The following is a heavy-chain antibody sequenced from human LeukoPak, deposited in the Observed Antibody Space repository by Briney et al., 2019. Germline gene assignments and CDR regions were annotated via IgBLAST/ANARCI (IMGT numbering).Heavy chain of an antibody. CDR2: INHSGST. D-gene: IGHD2-15*01. Sequence: SETLSLTCAVYGGSFSGYYWSWIRQPPGKGLEWIGEINHSGSTNYNPSLKSRVTISVDTSMNQFSLKLRSVTAADTAVYYCARVVPKDIVVVVAANGDWFDYGMDVWGQGTTVTVSS. V-gene: IGHV4-34*01. CDR3: ARVVPKDIVVVVAANGDWFDYGMDV. CDR1: GGSFSGYY. J-gene: IGHJ6*02.